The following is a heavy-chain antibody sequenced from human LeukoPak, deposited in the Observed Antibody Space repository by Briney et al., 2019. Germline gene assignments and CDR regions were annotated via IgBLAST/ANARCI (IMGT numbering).Heavy chain of an antibody. CDR1: GGSFSGYY. J-gene: IGHJ4*02. Sequence: SETLSLTCAVYGGSFSGYYWSWIRQPPGKGLEWIGEINHSGSTNYNPSLKSRVTISVDTSQNQFSLKLSSVTAADTAVYYCGRGGYGDCRGYWGQGTLVTVPS. CDR3: GRGGYGDCRGY. CDR2: INHSGST. V-gene: IGHV4-34*01. D-gene: IGHD4-17*01.